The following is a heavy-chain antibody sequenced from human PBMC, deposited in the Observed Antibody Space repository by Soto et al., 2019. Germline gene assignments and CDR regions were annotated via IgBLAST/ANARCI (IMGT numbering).Heavy chain of an antibody. Sequence: PSETLSLTCTVSCGSISSGGYYWSWIRQHPGKGLEWIGYIYYSGSTYYNPSLKSRVTISVDTSKNQFSLKLSSVTAADTAVYYCARELYGGNSNFDYWGQGTLVTVSS. V-gene: IGHV4-31*03. CDR2: IYYSGST. D-gene: IGHD4-17*01. CDR1: CGSISSGGYY. J-gene: IGHJ4*02. CDR3: ARELYGGNSNFDY.